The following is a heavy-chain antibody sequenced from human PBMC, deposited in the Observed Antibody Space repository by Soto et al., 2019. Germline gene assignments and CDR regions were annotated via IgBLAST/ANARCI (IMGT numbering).Heavy chain of an antibody. Sequence: PSETLSLTCAVSGGSISSGGYSWSWIRQPPGKGLEWIGYIYHSGSTYYNPSLKSRVTISVDRSKNQFSLKLSSVTAADTAVYYCDRIQLRFLEGRWLDHWGQGNLVPVSS. CDR3: DRIQLRFLEGRWLDH. D-gene: IGHD3-3*01. V-gene: IGHV4-30-2*01. CDR2: IYHSGST. CDR1: GGSISSGGYS. J-gene: IGHJ5*02.